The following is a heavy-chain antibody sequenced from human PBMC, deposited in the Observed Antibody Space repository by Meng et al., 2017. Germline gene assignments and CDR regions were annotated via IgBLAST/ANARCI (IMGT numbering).Heavy chain of an antibody. Sequence: QQQLQQWGAALLKTSETLPLTCAVYGGSFSGYYWSWIRQPPGKGLEWIGEINYSGGTNYNPSLKSRVTISVDTSKNQFSLKLSSVTAADTAVYYCARESSGGKNWFDPWGQGTLVTVSS. J-gene: IGHJ5*02. D-gene: IGHD2-15*01. CDR3: ARESSGGKNWFDP. CDR2: INYSGGT. V-gene: IGHV4-34*01. CDR1: GGSFSGYY.